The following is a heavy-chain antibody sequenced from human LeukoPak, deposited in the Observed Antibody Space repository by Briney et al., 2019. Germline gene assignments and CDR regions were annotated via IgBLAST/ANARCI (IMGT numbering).Heavy chain of an antibody. V-gene: IGHV3-30*04. CDR2: ISYDGSNK. D-gene: IGHD1-1*01. CDR3: ARERTDWNPHHDAFDI. Sequence: PGGSLRLSCAASGFTFSSYAMHWVRQAPGKGLEWVAVISYDGSNKYYADSVKGRFTISRDNSKNTLYLQMNSLRAEDTAVYYCARERTDWNPHHDAFDIWGQGTMVTVSP. CDR1: GFTFSSYA. J-gene: IGHJ3*02.